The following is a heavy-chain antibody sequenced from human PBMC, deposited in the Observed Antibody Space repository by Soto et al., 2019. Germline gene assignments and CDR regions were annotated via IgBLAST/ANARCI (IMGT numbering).Heavy chain of an antibody. Sequence: EVHLVESGGDLVQPGGSLRLSCAASGFTFSSHWMSWVRQAPGKGLEWVANIKGDGSEKYYVDSVKGRFTISRDNAKNSLFLRMNSLRVEDTALYYCAKDVRWGQGTLVTVSS. J-gene: IGHJ4*02. CDR2: IKGDGSEK. CDR1: GFTFSSHW. CDR3: AKDVR. V-gene: IGHV3-7*04.